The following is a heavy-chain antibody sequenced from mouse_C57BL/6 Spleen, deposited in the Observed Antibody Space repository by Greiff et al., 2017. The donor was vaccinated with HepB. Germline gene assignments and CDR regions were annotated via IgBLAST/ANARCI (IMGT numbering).Heavy chain of an antibody. Sequence: QVQLQQSGAELARPGASVKLSCKASGYTFTSYGISWVKQRTGQGLEWIGEIYPRSGNTYYNEKFKGKATLTADKSSSTAYMELRSLTSEDSAVYFCARKGLTTVVDPIDYWGQGTTLTVSS. CDR1: GYTFTSYG. CDR3: ARKGLTTVVDPIDY. J-gene: IGHJ2*01. CDR2: IYPRSGNT. V-gene: IGHV1-81*01. D-gene: IGHD1-1*01.